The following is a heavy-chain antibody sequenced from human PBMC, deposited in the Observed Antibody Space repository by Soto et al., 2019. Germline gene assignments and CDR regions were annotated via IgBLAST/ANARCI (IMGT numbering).Heavy chain of an antibody. D-gene: IGHD1-26*01. Sequence: GGSLRLSCAASGFTFSSYAMHWVRQAPGKGLEWVAVISYDGSNKYYADSVKGRFTISRDNSKNPLYLTMNSLRAEDTAVYYCARNTEAVEWELPIFDYWGQGTLVTVSS. J-gene: IGHJ4*02. CDR1: GFTFSSYA. CDR3: ARNTEAVEWELPIFDY. V-gene: IGHV3-30-3*01. CDR2: ISYDGSNK.